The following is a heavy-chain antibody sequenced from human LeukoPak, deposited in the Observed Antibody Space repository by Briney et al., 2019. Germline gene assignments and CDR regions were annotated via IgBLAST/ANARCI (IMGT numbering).Heavy chain of an antibody. Sequence: SETLSLTCSVSAGSFSSYYWSWVRQPPGKGLEWNGYIYYSGTTNYNPSLKSRVTFSVDTSKSQFSLKLSSVTAADTAVYYCARGNNFDISGYYFYWYFDLWGRGTLVTVSS. CDR2: IYYSGTT. D-gene: IGHD3-22*01. J-gene: IGHJ2*01. CDR3: ARGNNFDISGYYFYWYFDL. V-gene: IGHV4-59*01. CDR1: AGSFSSYY.